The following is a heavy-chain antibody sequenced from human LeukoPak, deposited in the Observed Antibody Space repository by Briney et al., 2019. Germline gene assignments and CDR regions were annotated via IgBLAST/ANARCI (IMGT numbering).Heavy chain of an antibody. CDR2: ISHSGST. D-gene: IGHD3-10*01. CDR3: ARVRIGSFGVNYGMVA. V-gene: IGHV4-34*01. J-gene: IGHJ6*02. CDR1: GGSFSGYY. Sequence: PSETLSLTCAVYGGSFSGYYWSWIRPPPGKGLEWIGEISHSGSTNYNPSLRSRVTISVDTSKNQFSLKLSSVTDADTAVYYCARVRIGSFGVNYGMVAWGQRTTGTVSS.